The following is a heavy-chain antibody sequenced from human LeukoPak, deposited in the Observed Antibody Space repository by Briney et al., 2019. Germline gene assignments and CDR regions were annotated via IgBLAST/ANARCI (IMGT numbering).Heavy chain of an antibody. D-gene: IGHD3-22*01. CDR1: GFTFSSYA. V-gene: IGHV3-23*01. Sequence: GGSLRLSCAASGFTFSSYAMSWVRQAPGKGLEWVSAISGSGGSTYYADSVKGRFTISRDNSKNTLYLQMNSLRAEDTAVYYCAKTHCSGGSCYPSATAYYYDSSGYYVDYWGQGTLVTVSS. CDR3: AKTHCSGGSCYPSATAYYYDSSGYYVDY. CDR2: ISGSGGST. J-gene: IGHJ4*02.